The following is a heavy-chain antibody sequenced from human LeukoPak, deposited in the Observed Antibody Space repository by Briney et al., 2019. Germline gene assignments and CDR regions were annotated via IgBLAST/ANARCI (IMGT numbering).Heavy chain of an antibody. CDR1: GFTFSSYA. CDR2: ISGIGGST. D-gene: IGHD3-3*01. Sequence: GGGLVQPGGSLRLSCAASGFTFSSYAMSWVRQAPGKGLEWVSAISGIGGSTYYADSVKGRFTISRDNSKNTLYLQMNSLRAEDTAVYYCAKVCRILRFLEWLLARSYFDYWGQGTLVTVSS. V-gene: IGHV3-23*01. CDR3: AKVCRILRFLEWLLARSYFDY. J-gene: IGHJ4*02.